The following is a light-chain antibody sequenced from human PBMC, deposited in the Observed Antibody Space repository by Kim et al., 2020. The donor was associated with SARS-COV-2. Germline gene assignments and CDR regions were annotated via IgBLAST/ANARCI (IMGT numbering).Light chain of an antibody. CDR3: QQYDDWPPYT. Sequence: VSPGERATLSCRASQSINTNLAWYQQKPGQAPRLLIYGASTRATGIPDRFSGSGSGTDFTLTISSLQSEDFAIYYCQQYDDWPPYTFGRGTKLEI. CDR2: GAS. V-gene: IGKV3-15*01. CDR1: QSINTN. J-gene: IGKJ2*01.